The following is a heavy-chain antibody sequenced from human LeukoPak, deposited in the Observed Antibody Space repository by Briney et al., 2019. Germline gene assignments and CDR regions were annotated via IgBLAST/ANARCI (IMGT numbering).Heavy chain of an antibody. Sequence: GGSLILSCPAYGFTFSRHSTNWVRQAPGKGLEWVSSISSSSSYIYYADSVKGRFTISRDNAKNSLYLQMNSLRAEDTAVYYCARDRAFGGVTDDFDYWGQGTLVTVSS. CDR3: ARDRAFGGVTDDFDY. CDR2: ISSSSSYI. V-gene: IGHV3-21*01. CDR1: GFTFSRHS. D-gene: IGHD3-16*01. J-gene: IGHJ4*02.